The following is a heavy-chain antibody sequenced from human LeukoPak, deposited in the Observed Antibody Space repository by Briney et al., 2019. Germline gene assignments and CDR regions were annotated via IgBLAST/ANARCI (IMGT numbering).Heavy chain of an antibody. CDR1: GGSISSYY. J-gene: IGHJ4*02. CDR3: ASHYGSGSLPLDY. CDR2: IYYSGST. Sequence: SETLSLTCTVSGGSISSYYWSWTRQPPGKGLEWIGYIYYSGSTNYNPSLKSRVTISVDTSKNQFSLKLSSVTAADTAVYYCASHYGSGSLPLDYWGQGTLVTVSS. V-gene: IGHV4-59*01. D-gene: IGHD3-10*01.